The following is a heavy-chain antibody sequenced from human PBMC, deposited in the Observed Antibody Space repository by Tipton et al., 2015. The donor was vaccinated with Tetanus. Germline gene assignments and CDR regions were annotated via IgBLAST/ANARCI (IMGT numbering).Heavy chain of an antibody. V-gene: IGHV3-23*01. Sequence: SGFTFSNYAMAWVRQAPGKGLEWVSGISVRGSHTYYADPVKGRFSISRDNSKNTVYLQMNSLRDEDTAVYYCVKYSGSWSTFDYWGQGTLVTVSS. CDR2: ISVRGSHT. CDR3: VKYSGSWSTFDY. J-gene: IGHJ4*02. CDR1: GFTFSNYA. D-gene: IGHD6-13*01.